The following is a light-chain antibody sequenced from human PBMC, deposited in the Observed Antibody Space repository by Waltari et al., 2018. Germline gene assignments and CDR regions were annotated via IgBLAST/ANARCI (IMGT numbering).Light chain of an antibody. CDR1: QSVDSY. Sequence: ETVLTQSPGTVSLSSGERATHSCRASQSVDSYLAWYQQKPGQPPRLLIYEISTRAADIPARFSGGGSGTDFTLSISSLEPEDSAVYFCHQRSNWPPTFGGGTKVEIK. J-gene: IGKJ4*02. CDR2: EIS. V-gene: IGKV3-11*01. CDR3: HQRSNWPPT.